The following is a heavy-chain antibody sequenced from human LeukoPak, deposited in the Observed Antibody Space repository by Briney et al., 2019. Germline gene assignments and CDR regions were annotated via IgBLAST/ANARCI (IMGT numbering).Heavy chain of an antibody. D-gene: IGHD2-2*01. J-gene: IGHJ4*02. V-gene: IGHV3-30*02. CDR2: MRFDGSHK. CDR3: ARGGYCTSTNCYDLDY. CDR1: GFTFSTSG. Sequence: GGSLRLSCAASGFTFSTSGMHWVRQAPGKGLEWVTFMRFDGSHKYYVDSVKGRFTISRDNSKNTLYLQMNSLRPEDTAVYYCARGGYCTSTNCYDLDYWGQGTLVTVSS.